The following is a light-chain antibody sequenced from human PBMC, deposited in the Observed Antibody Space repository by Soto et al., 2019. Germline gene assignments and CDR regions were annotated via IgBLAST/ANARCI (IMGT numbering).Light chain of an antibody. CDR2: DVN. J-gene: IGLJ1*01. V-gene: IGLV2-14*03. CDR3: SSYSTTNILV. Sequence: QSALTQPASVSGSPGQSVTISCTGASSDVGAYEHVSWYQQHPGRAPKLILYDVNDRPSGVSNHFSGSKSGNTASLVISGLQANDEADYYCSSYSTTNILVFGSGTKVTVL. CDR1: SSDVGAYEH.